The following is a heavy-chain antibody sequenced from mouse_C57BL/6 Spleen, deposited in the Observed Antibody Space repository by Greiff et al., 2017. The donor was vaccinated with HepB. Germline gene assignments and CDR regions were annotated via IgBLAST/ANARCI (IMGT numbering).Heavy chain of an antibody. Sequence: EVQLVESGGGLVQPGGSLSLSCAASGFTFTDYYMSWVRQPPGKALEWLGFIRTKANGYTTEYSASVKGRFTISRDNSQSILYLQMNALRAEDSATYYCARSRVSYDGYYVWYFDVWGTGTTVTVSS. J-gene: IGHJ1*03. CDR2: IRTKANGYTT. V-gene: IGHV7-3*01. CDR3: ARSRVSYDGYYVWYFDV. CDR1: GFTFTDYY. D-gene: IGHD2-3*01.